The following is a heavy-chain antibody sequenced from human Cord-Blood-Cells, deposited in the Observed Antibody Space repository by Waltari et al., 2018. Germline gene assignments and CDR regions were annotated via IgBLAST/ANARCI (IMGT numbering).Heavy chain of an antibody. J-gene: IGHJ5*02. D-gene: IGHD6-13*01. CDR1: GGTFSSYT. Sequence: QVQLVQSGAEVKKPGSSVKVSCKASGGTFSSYTISWVRQAPGQGLEWMGRIIPILGITNYAQKFQGRATITADKSTSTAYMELSSLRSEDTAVYYCARGSSSWYWFDPWGQGTLVTVSS. V-gene: IGHV1-69*02. CDR2: IIPILGIT. CDR3: ARGSSSWYWFDP.